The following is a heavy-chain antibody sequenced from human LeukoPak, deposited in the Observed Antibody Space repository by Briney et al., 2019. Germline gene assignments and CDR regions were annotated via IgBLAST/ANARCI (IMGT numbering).Heavy chain of an antibody. CDR1: GFTFNTYS. CDR2: ISSTSKTI. V-gene: IGHV3-48*01. J-gene: IGHJ4*02. CDR3: ASRFDY. Sequence: GGSLRLSCAASGFTFNTYSMNWVRQAPGKGLECISYISSTSKTIYYTESVKGRFTISRDNAKNSVYLQMDSMRAEDTAVYYCASRFDYWGQGTLVTVSS.